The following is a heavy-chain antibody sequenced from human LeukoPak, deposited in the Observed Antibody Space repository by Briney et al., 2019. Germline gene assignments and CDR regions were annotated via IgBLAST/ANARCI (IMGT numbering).Heavy chain of an antibody. J-gene: IGHJ5*02. CDR2: INPNSGGT. CDR1: GYTFNGHY. Sequence: ASVKVSCKASGYTFNGHYMHWVRQAPGQGLEWMGWINPNSGGTNYAQKFQGRVTMTRDTSISTAYMELSRLRSDDTAVYYCARGRITGTRYNWFDPWGQGTLVTVSS. D-gene: IGHD1-7*01. V-gene: IGHV1-2*02. CDR3: ARGRITGTRYNWFDP.